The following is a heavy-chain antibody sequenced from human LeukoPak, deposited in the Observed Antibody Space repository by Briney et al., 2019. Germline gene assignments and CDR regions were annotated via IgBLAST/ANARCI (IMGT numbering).Heavy chain of an antibody. V-gene: IGHV1-69*13. CDR1: VYTFTCYY. D-gene: IGHD3-10*01. Sequence: SVKVSFKASVYTFTCYYMHWVRQAPGQGLEWMGRILPIFGTANYAQKFQGRVTITPDEYTSKDYMELGSLRSVDTPLYYFSRPSHYCGSWSYYSIWGEGTMVTVSS. J-gene: IGHJ3*02. CDR2: ILPIFGTA. CDR3: SRPSHYCGSWSYYSI.